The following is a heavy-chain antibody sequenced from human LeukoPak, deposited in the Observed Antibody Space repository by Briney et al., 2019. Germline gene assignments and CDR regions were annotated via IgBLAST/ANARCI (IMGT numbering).Heavy chain of an antibody. J-gene: IGHJ4*02. CDR3: AKVRCSGGSCYPDY. D-gene: IGHD2-15*01. CDR1: GGSISSYY. CDR2: MYYSGGT. Sequence: SETLSLTCTVSGGSISSYYWSWIRQPPGKGLEWIGYMYYSGGTNYNPSLKSRVTISVDTSKNQFSLKLNSVTAADTAVYSCAKVRCSGGSCYPDYWGQGTLVTVSS. V-gene: IGHV4-59*01.